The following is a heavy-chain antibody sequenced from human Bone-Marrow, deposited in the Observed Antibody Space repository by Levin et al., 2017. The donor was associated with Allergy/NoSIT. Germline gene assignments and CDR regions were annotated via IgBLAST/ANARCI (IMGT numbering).Heavy chain of an antibody. Sequence: PGGSLRLSCAASAFSFSNFWMSWVRQAPGKGLEWVANIKQDGSEKYYVDSVKGRFTISRDNAKNSLYLQMNSLRAEDTAVYYCASTAYNRGGGDYFDYWGQGTLVTVSS. CDR2: IKQDGSEK. J-gene: IGHJ4*02. D-gene: IGHD1-14*01. V-gene: IGHV3-7*01. CDR1: AFSFSNFW. CDR3: ASTAYNRGGGDYFDY.